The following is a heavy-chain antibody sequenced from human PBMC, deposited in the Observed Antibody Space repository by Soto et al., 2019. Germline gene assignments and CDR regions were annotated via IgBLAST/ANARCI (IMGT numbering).Heavy chain of an antibody. CDR1: GFSLGCYY. V-gene: IGHV4-34*01. D-gene: IGHD3-9*01. J-gene: IGHJ6*02. CDR3: ARQGAYYDILTGSSPLDYGMDG. Sequence: PSATLSLTCANYGFSLGCYYWLLTRAPPGNGLEWIGEINHSGSTNYNPSRKSRVTISVDTSKNQFSLKLSSVTAADTAVYYCARQGAYYDILTGSSPLDYGMDGWGQGNTVTVS. CDR2: INHSGST.